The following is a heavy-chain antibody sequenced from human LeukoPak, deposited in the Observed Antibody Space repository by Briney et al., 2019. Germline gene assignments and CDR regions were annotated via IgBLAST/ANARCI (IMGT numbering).Heavy chain of an antibody. D-gene: IGHD3-22*01. CDR2: ISGSGGST. CDR3: AREHYYDSSGYFGY. CDR1: GFTFSSYV. J-gene: IGHJ4*02. V-gene: IGHV3-23*01. Sequence: GGSLRLSCAASGFTFSSYVMSWVRQAPGKGLEWVSGISGSGGSTYYADSVEGRFTISRDNSKNTLYLQMNSLRAEDTAVYYCAREHYYDSSGYFGYWGQGTLVTVSS.